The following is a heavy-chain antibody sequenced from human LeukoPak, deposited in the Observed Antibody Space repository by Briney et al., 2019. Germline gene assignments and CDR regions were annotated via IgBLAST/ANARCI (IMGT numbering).Heavy chain of an antibody. CDR2: IWYDGSNK. Sequence: GGSLRLSCAASGFTFSSYGMHWVRQAPGKGLEWVAVIWYDGSNKYYADSVKGRFTISRDNSKNTLYLQMNSLRAEDTAVYYCAKDRGRAGAPPKKPSFDYWGQGTLVTVSS. CDR3: AKDRGRAGAPPKKPSFDY. CDR1: GFTFSSYG. V-gene: IGHV3-33*06. D-gene: IGHD1-26*01. J-gene: IGHJ4*02.